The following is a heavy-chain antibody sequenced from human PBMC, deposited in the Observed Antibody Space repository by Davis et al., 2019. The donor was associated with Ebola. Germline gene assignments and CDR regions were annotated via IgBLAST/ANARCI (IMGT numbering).Heavy chain of an antibody. J-gene: IGHJ4*02. D-gene: IGHD1-26*01. CDR2: ISSSSSYI. CDR3: ARDPTPIVGATLGLADY. Sequence: GESLKISCAASGFTFSSYSMNWVRQAPGKGLEWVSSISSSSSYIYYADSVKGRFTISRDNAKNSLYLQMNSLRAEDTAVYYCARDPTPIVGATLGLADYWGQGTLVTVSS. CDR1: GFTFSSYS. V-gene: IGHV3-21*01.